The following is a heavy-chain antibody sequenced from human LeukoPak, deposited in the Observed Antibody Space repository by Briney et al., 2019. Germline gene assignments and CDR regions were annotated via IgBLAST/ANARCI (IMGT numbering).Heavy chain of an antibody. CDR3: ARMQLVGYYYYGMDV. CDR1: GFTVSSNY. CDR2: IYSGGST. V-gene: IGHV3-66*01. J-gene: IGHJ6*02. D-gene: IGHD6-13*01. Sequence: GGSLRLSCAASGFTVSSNYMSWVRQAPGKGLEWVSVIYSGGSTYYADSVKGRFTISRDNSKNTLYLQMNSLRAEDTAVYYCARMQLVGYYYYGMDVWGQGTTVTVSS.